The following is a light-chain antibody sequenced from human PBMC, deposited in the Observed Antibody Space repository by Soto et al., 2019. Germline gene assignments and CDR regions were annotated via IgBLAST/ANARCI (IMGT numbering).Light chain of an antibody. CDR2: AAS. CDR3: QQYYSYPLT. Sequence: IQMTQSPSSLSASTGDRVTITCLASQGISSYLAWYQQKPGKAPKLLIYAASTLQSGVPSRFSGSGSGTDFTLTISCLQSEDFATYYCQQYYSYPLTFGGGTKVDIK. V-gene: IGKV1-8*01. J-gene: IGKJ4*01. CDR1: QGISSY.